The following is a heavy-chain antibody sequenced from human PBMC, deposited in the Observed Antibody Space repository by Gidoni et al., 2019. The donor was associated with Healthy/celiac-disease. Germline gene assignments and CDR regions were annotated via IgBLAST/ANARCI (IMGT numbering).Heavy chain of an antibody. CDR1: GGSISSSSYY. V-gene: IGHV4-39*01. J-gene: IGHJ4*02. CDR2: IYYSGST. CDR3: ARRPDYSGSYGY. Sequence: QLQLQESGPGLVKPSETLSLTCTVSGGSISSSSYYWGWIRQPPGKGLEWIGSIYYSGSTYYNPSLKSRVTISVDTSKNQFSLKLSSVTAADTAVYYCARRPDYSGSYGYWGQGTLVTVSS. D-gene: IGHD1-26*01.